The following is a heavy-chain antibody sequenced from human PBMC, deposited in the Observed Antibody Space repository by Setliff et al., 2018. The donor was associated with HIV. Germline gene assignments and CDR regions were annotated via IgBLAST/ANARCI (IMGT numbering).Heavy chain of an antibody. Sequence: PGGSLRLSCAASGFTFINYGMHWVRQAPGKGLEWVAFIRYDGSDKYYADSLEGRFTISRDNSKDTLYLQMNSLRAEDTAVFYCAKDLKRYSGSFSLDYWGQGTLVTVSS. D-gene: IGHD1-26*01. CDR1: GFTFINYG. V-gene: IGHV3-30*02. CDR3: AKDLKRYSGSFSLDY. CDR2: IRYDGSDK. J-gene: IGHJ4*02.